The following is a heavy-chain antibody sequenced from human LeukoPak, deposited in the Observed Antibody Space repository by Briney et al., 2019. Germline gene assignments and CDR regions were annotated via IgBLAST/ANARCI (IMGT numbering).Heavy chain of an antibody. Sequence: SETLSLTCTVSGGSISSYYWSWIRQPPGKGLEWIGYIYYSGSTNYNPSLKSRVTISVDTSKNQFSLKLSSVTAADTAVYYCARVVGGSTYYFDYGGQGTLATVSS. D-gene: IGHD2-15*01. CDR3: ARVVGGSTYYFDY. J-gene: IGHJ4*02. CDR1: GGSISSYY. CDR2: IYYSGST. V-gene: IGHV4-59*01.